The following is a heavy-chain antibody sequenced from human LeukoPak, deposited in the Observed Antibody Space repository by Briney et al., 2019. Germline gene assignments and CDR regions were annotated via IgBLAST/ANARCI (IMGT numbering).Heavy chain of an antibody. Sequence: GASVKVSCKASGYTFTSYGISWVRQAPGQGLEWMGWISAYNGNTNYAQKLQGRVTMTTDTSTSTAYMELRSLRSDDTAVYYCARVATVTTNYYYYGMDVWGQGTTVTVSS. V-gene: IGHV1-18*01. CDR1: GYTFTSYG. CDR2: ISAYNGNT. J-gene: IGHJ6*02. CDR3: ARVATVTTNYYYYGMDV. D-gene: IGHD4-17*01.